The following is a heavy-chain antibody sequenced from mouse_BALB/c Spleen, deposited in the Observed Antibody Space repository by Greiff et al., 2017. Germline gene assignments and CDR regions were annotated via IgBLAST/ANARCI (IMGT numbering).Heavy chain of an antibody. Sequence: VQLQQPGAELVKPGASVKLSCKASGYTFTSYWMHWVKQRPGQGLEWIGEINPSNGRTNYNEKFKSKATLTVDKSSSTAYMQLSSLTSEDSAVYYCARDYGSSSLYFDVWGAGTTVTVSS. V-gene: IGHV1S81*02. D-gene: IGHD1-1*01. CDR3: ARDYGSSSLYFDV. J-gene: IGHJ1*01. CDR1: GYTFTSYW. CDR2: INPSNGRT.